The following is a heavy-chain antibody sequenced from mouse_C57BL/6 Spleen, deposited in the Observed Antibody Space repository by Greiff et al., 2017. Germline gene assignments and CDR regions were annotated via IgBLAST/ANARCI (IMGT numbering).Heavy chain of an antibody. J-gene: IGHJ1*03. Sequence: QVQLKESGAELARPGASVKLSCKASGYTFTSYGISWVKQRTGQGLEWIGEIYPRSGNTYYNEKFKGKATLTADKSSSTAYMELRSLTSEDSAVYFCARFGNGYFDVWGTGTTVTVSS. D-gene: IGHD2-1*01. CDR1: GYTFTSYG. CDR3: ARFGNGYFDV. V-gene: IGHV1-81*01. CDR2: IYPRSGNT.